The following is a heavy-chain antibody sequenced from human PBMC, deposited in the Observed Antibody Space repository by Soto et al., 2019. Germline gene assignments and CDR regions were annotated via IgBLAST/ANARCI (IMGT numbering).Heavy chain of an antibody. CDR3: ARDQDYYGMDV. CDR1: GGSISSYY. CDR2: IYYSGST. J-gene: IGHJ6*02. Sequence: SETLSLTCTVSGGSISSYYWSWIRQPPGKGLEWIGYIYYSGSTNYNPSLKSRVTISVDTSKNQFSLKLSSVTAADTAVYYCARDQDYYGMDVWGQGTTVTVSS. V-gene: IGHV4-59*01.